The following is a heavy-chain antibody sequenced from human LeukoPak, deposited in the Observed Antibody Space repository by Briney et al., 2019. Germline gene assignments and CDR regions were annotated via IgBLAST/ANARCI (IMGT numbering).Heavy chain of an antibody. D-gene: IGHD5-18*01. CDR2: INQDGSGT. CDR3: AKPFVDTATDY. V-gene: IGHV3-7*03. CDR1: GFIFGNYW. J-gene: IGHJ4*02. Sequence: HSGGSLRLSCAASGFIFGNYWMSWVRQAPGMGLEWVANINQDGSGTHYLDSVKGRFTISRDNAKNSLFLQMNSLRAEDTAVYYCAKPFVDTATDYWGQGTLVTVSS.